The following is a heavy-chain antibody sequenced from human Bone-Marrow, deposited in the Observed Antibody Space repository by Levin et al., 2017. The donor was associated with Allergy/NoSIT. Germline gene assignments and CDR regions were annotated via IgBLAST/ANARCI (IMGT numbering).Heavy chain of an antibody. J-gene: IGHJ4*02. CDR3: AKGWAIFSLFDY. CDR2: ISGSGGST. D-gene: IGHD3-9*01. Sequence: GESLKISCAASGFTFSSYAMSWVRQAPGKGLEWVSAISGSGGSTYYADSVKGRFTISRDNSKNTLYLQMNSLRAEDTAVYYCAKGWAIFSLFDYWGQGTLVTVSS. V-gene: IGHV3-23*01. CDR1: GFTFSSYA.